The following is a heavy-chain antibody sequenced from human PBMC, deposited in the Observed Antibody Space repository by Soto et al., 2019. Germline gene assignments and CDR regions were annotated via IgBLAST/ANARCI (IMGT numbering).Heavy chain of an antibody. Sequence: QVQLEQSGAEVKRPGSSVKVSCKTSGGNFNTYPISWVRQAPGHRLEWMGKIIPIFGTPDYAQKFQGRVTINADEATTTLYMELRSLKSDDSAVYSCARDSRLWGSTGWKRENLFDIWGQGTMVTVSS. CDR1: GGNFNTYP. V-gene: IGHV1-69*18. CDR3: ARDSRLWGSTGWKRENLFDI. J-gene: IGHJ3*02. D-gene: IGHD3-16*01. CDR2: IIPIFGTP.